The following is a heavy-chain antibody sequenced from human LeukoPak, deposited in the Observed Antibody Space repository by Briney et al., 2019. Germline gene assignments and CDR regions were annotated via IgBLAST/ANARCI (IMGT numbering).Heavy chain of an antibody. J-gene: IGHJ4*02. CDR2: IRSKANSYAT. V-gene: IGHV3-73*01. D-gene: IGHD5/OR15-5a*01. Sequence: GGSLKLSCAASGFTFSGSAMHWVRQASGKGLEWVGRIRSKANSYATAYAASVKGRFTISRDNDKRLLYLQMDSLRAGDTAVYYCARSTSGTFDHWGQGMLVTVSS. CDR3: ARSTSGTFDH. CDR1: GFTFSGSA.